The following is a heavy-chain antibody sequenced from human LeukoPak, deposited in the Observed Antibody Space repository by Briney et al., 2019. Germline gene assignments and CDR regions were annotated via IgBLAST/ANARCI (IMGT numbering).Heavy chain of an antibody. CDR2: IYHSGST. J-gene: IGHJ6*03. D-gene: IGHD1-26*01. CDR1: GYSISSGYY. Sequence: PSQTLSLTCTVSGYSISSGYYWGWIRQPPGKGLEWIGSIYHSGSTYYNPSLKSRVTISVDTSKNQFSLKLSSVTAADTAVYYCARVRWELSRGYYYMDVWGKGTTVTVSS. CDR3: ARVRWELSRGYYYMDV. V-gene: IGHV4-38-2*02.